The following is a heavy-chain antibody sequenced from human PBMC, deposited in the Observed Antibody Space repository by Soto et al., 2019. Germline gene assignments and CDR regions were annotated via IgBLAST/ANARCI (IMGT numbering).Heavy chain of an antibody. Sequence: GGSLRLSCAASGFTFSSYSMNWVRQAPGKGLEWVSYISSSSSTIYYADSVKGRFTISRDNAKNSLYLQMNSLRAEDTAVYYCASVYYYGSGSFRVGWFDPWGQGTLVTVSS. CDR2: ISSSSSTI. CDR3: ASVYYYGSGSFRVGWFDP. V-gene: IGHV3-48*01. J-gene: IGHJ5*02. D-gene: IGHD3-10*01. CDR1: GFTFSSYS.